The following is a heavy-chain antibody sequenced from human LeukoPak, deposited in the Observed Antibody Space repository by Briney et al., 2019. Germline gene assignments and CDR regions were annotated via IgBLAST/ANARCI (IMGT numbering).Heavy chain of an antibody. J-gene: IGHJ4*02. CDR3: ARINSGWYRETFDY. V-gene: IGHV3-7*01. D-gene: IGHD6-19*01. CDR1: GFTFSSYW. CDR2: IKQDGSEK. Sequence: GGSLRLSCAASGFTFSSYWMYWVRQAPGKGLEWVANIKQDGSEKYYVDSVKGRFTISRDNAKNSLYLQMNSLRAEDTAVYYCARINSGWYRETFDYWGQGTLVTVSS.